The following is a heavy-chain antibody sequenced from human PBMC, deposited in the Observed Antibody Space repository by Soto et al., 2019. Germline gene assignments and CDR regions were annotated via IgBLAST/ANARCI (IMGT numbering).Heavy chain of an antibody. CDR2: IFHTGST. J-gene: IGHJ5*02. Sequence: QWQLQESGPGLVKPSQTLSLTCAVSGGSVTSAGYSWTWIRQPPGKGLEWIGYIFHTGSTYYNPSLESRISMSLDRPNNQISLKLTSVTAADTAVYYCAIGRDWFDPWGQGTLVTVSS. CDR3: AIGRDWFDP. CDR1: GGSVTSAGYS. V-gene: IGHV4-30-2*01.